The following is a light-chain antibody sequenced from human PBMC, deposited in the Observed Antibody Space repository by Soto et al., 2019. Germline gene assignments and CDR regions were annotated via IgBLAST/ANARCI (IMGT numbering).Light chain of an antibody. CDR3: AAWDDSLSGPV. J-gene: IGLJ7*01. Sequence: QSVLTQPPSASGTPGQRVTISCSGSSSNIGSNYVYWYQQLPGTAPKLLIYRKNQRPSGVPDRFSGSKSGTSASLAISGLRSEDEADDYCAAWDDSLSGPVFGGGTQLTVL. CDR1: SSNIGSNY. V-gene: IGLV1-47*01. CDR2: RKN.